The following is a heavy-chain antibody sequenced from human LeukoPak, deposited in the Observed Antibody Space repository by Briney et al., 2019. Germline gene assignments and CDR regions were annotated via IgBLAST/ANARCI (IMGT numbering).Heavy chain of an antibody. V-gene: IGHV1-2*02. CDR1: GYTFTAYY. D-gene: IGHD6-19*01. Sequence: AASVKVSCKASGYTFTAYYTHWVRQAPGQGLEWMGWINPNSGGTYYAQKFQGRVTMTRDTSISTAYMELSRLRSDDTAVYYCARVRSSGFYYFDYWGQGTLVTVSS. CDR2: INPNSGGT. CDR3: ARVRSSGFYYFDY. J-gene: IGHJ4*02.